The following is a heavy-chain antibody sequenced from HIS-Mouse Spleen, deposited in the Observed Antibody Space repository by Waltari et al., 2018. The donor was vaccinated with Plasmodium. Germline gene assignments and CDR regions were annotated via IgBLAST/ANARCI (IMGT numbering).Heavy chain of an antibody. CDR3: ARVNSGSYYWFDP. Sequence: EVQLVESGGGLVQPGGSLRRSGADSGFTFRGFSINWVGQAPGKGLEGVSYISSSSSTIYDADSVKGRFTISRDNAKNSLYLQMNSLRAEDTAVYYCARVNSGSYYWFDPWGQGTLVTVSS. CDR2: ISSSSSTI. CDR1: GFTFRGFS. D-gene: IGHD1-26*01. V-gene: IGHV3-48*01. J-gene: IGHJ5*02.